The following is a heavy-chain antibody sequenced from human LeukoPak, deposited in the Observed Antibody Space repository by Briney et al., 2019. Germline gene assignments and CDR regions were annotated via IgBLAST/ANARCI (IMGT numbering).Heavy chain of an antibody. Sequence: RGESLKISCKGSGYSFSSYWISWVRQMPGNGLEWMGRIDPGDSFTKYRPSLEGRVTISADKSLSTVYLQWSSLKASDTAIYYCARDGGGVSSWVSHWGQGTLVTVSS. CDR2: IDPGDSFT. D-gene: IGHD2-8*02. CDR1: GYSFSSYW. CDR3: ARDGGGVSSWVSH. J-gene: IGHJ4*02. V-gene: IGHV5-10-1*01.